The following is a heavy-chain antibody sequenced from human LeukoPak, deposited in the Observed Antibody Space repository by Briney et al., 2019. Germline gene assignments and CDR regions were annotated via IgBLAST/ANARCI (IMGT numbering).Heavy chain of an antibody. CDR2: ISSSGSTI. CDR3: ARDGPRDRYYYDSSGYFPLDY. Sequence: GGSLRLSCAASGFTFSDYYMSWIRQAPGKGLEWVSYISSSGSTIYYADSVKGRFTISRDNAKNSLYLQMNSLRAEDTAVYYCARDGPRDRYYYDSSGYFPLDYWGQGTLVTVSS. D-gene: IGHD3-22*01. CDR1: GFTFSDYY. V-gene: IGHV3-11*01. J-gene: IGHJ4*02.